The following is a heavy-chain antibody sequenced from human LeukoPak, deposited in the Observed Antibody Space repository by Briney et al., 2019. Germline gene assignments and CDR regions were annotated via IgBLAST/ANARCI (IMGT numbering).Heavy chain of an antibody. J-gene: IGHJ4*02. D-gene: IGHD6-19*01. CDR2: ISSTSSYI. CDR3: ARARIAVPGLFDY. CDR1: GFTFSSHA. V-gene: IGHV3-21*01. Sequence: QPGGSLRLSCAASGFTFSSHAMSWVRQAPGKELEWVSSISSTSSYINYADSVKGRFTISRDNAKNSLCLQMNSLRAEDTAVYYCARARIAVPGLFDYWGQGTLVTVSS.